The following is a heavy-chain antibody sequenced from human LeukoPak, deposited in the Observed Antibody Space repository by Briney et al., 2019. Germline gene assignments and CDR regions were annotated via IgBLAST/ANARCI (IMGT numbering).Heavy chain of an antibody. V-gene: IGHV3-48*03. D-gene: IGHD3-10*01. CDR3: AREDYYGSGSYMRYFYYYDMDV. CDR1: GFTFSSYG. CDR2: ISNSDSLK. Sequence: GGSLRLSCAASGFTFSSYGMNWVRQAPGEGLEWVSYISNSDSLKYYADSVKGRFTISRDNAKNSLYLQMNSLRAEDTAVYYCAREDYYGSGSYMRYFYYYDMDVWGKGTTVTVSS. J-gene: IGHJ6*04.